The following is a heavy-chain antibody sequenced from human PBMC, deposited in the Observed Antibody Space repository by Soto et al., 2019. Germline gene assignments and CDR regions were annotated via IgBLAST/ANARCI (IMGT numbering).Heavy chain of an antibody. CDR3: ARGSEPAYSSWYVNGDF. V-gene: IGHV1-3*01. Sequence: QVQLVQSGAEVKKPGASVKISCKASGYTFTSYAIHWVRQAPGQRLEWMGWINAGNGNTKYSQNFQGRVTSTRETSATTAYMDVSSLRFEDTAVYYCARGSEPAYSSWYVNGDFWGQGTLVTVSS. J-gene: IGHJ4*02. CDR1: GYTFTSYA. CDR2: INAGNGNT. D-gene: IGHD6-13*01.